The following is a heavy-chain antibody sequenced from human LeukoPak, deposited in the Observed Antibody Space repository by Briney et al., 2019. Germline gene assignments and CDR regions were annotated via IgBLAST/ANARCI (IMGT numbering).Heavy chain of an antibody. CDR2: IYWDDDK. D-gene: IGHD3-10*01. V-gene: IGHV2-5*02. CDR1: GFSLSTSGVG. CDR3: AHTRLWFGELHFDY. J-gene: IGHJ4*02. Sequence: SGPTLVKPTQTLTLTCTFSGFSLSTSGVGVGWIRQPPGKTLEWLALIYWDDDKRYSPSLKSRLTITKDTSKNQVVLTMTNMDPVDTATYYCAHTRLWFGELHFDYRGQGTLVTVSS.